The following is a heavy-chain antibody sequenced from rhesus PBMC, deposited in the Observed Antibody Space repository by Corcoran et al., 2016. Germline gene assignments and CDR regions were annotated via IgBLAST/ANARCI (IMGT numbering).Heavy chain of an antibody. Sequence: QVQLQESGPGLVKPSETLSLTCAVSGYSISRGYGWSWIRQPPGKGLGWIGYIGGSSGSTNYNPSLKSRVTISKDTSKNQFSLKLSSVTAADTAVYYCARARRGSGWYFDLWGPGTPITISS. D-gene: IGHD6-31*01. V-gene: IGHV4-127*01. CDR2: IGGSSGST. CDR1: GYSISRGYG. J-gene: IGHJ2*01. CDR3: ARARRGSGWYFDL.